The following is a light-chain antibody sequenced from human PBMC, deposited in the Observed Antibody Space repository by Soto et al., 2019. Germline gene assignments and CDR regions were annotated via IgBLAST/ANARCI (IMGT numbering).Light chain of an antibody. CDR3: QQRSNSWT. V-gene: IGKV3-11*01. J-gene: IGKJ1*01. CDR2: DAS. Sequence: EIVLTQSPATLSLSPGERATLSCRASQSVSSYLAWYQQKPGQAPRLLIYDASNRATGIPARFSCSGSGTDFTLTISSLEPEDFAVYYCQQRSNSWTFGQGTKVEIK. CDR1: QSVSSY.